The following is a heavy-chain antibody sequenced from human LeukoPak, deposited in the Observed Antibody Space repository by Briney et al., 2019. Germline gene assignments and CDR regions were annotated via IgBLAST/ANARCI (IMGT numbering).Heavy chain of an antibody. CDR3: AGGSTSAYYYYMDV. V-gene: IGHV4-61*02. CDR2: IYTSGSN. J-gene: IGHJ6*03. Sequence: SQTLSLTCTVSDGSISSYHYYWSWNPPPAGKGLVGIGRIYTSGSNNYNPSLKSRVTMSVDTSKNQFSQKLSSVTAADTAVYYCAGGSTSAYYYYMDVWGKGTTVTVSS. CDR1: DGSISSYHYY. D-gene: IGHD2-2*01.